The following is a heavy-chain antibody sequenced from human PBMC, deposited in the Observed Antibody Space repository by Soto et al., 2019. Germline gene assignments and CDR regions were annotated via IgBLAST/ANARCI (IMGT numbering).Heavy chain of an antibody. D-gene: IGHD3-22*01. CDR3: AKSGSYYYDSSGYYVDY. Sequence: GGSLRLSCAASGFTFSSYAMSWVRQAPGKGLEWVSAISGSGGSTYYADSVKGRFTISRDNSKNTLYLQMNSLRAEDTAVYYCAKSGSYYYDSSGYYVDYWGQGTLVTAPQ. CDR1: GFTFSSYA. V-gene: IGHV3-23*01. CDR2: ISGSGGST. J-gene: IGHJ4*02.